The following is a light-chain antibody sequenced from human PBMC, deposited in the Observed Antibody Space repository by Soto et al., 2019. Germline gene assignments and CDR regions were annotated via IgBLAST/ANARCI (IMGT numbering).Light chain of an antibody. Sequence: QSALTQPPSASGSPGQSVTISCTGTSSDVGGYNYVSWYQQHPGKAPKLMIYEVSKRPSGVPDRFSGSKSGNTASLTVSGLQAEDEADYYCAAWDDSLSGEVFGGGTKLTVL. V-gene: IGLV2-8*01. CDR1: SSDVGGYNY. CDR3: AAWDDSLSGEV. CDR2: EVS. J-gene: IGLJ3*02.